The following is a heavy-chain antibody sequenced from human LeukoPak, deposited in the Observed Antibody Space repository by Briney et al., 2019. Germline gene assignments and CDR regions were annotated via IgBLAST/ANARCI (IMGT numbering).Heavy chain of an antibody. CDR3: ARDLGFSSEDY. V-gene: IGHV3-7*01. J-gene: IGHJ4*02. CDR2: IRPDGGDK. CDR1: EFTFRNYW. Sequence: GGSLRLSCAASEFTFRNYWMSWVRQAPGKGLEWVANIRPDGGDKYYVDSVRGRFTIYRDNAKNSLFLQMNSLTVDDTAVYYCARDLGFSSEDYWGQGTLVTVSS. D-gene: IGHD6-13*01.